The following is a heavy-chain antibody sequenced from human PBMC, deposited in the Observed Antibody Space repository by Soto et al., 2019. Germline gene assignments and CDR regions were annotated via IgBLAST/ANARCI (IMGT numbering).Heavy chain of an antibody. CDR2: VKSKADGGTT. CDR3: SPGSRDLDY. CDR1: GFIFSNTW. D-gene: IGHD5-12*01. V-gene: IGHV3-15*07. Sequence: EVQLVESGGDLVKPGGSLRLSCAASGFIFSNTWMNWVRQAPGEGLEWVGHVKSKADGGTTDYAAPVKGRFTISRDDSKNTLHLQMNSLEIEDTAVYYCSPGSRDLDYWGPGTLVTVSS. J-gene: IGHJ4*02.